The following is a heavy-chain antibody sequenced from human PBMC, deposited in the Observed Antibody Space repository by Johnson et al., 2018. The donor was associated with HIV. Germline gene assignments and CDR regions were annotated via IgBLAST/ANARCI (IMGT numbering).Heavy chain of an antibody. J-gene: IGHJ3*02. D-gene: IGHD6-13*01. CDR2: INSDGSST. Sequence: VQLVESGGGLVQPGGSLRLSCAASGFTFSSYWMHWVRQAPGKGLVWVSRINSDGSSTSYADSVKGRFTISRDNSKNTLYLQMNSLRAEDTAVYYCARGGEYSSSLYAFDIWGQGTMVTVSS. CDR1: GFTFSSYW. CDR3: ARGGEYSSSLYAFDI. V-gene: IGHV3-74*01.